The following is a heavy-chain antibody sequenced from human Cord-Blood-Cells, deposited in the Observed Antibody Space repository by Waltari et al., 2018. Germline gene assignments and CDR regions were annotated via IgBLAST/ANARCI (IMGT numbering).Heavy chain of an antibody. CDR1: GNTFTRSY. J-gene: IGHJ2*01. CDR2: INPNSGGT. Sequence: QVQLVQSGAAAQKPGASVKVPCKASGNTFTRSYMPLVRQAPGQGLEWMGWINPNSGGTNYAQKFQGRVTMTRDTSISTAYMELSRLRSDDTAVYYCARDLGHWYFDLWGRGTLVTVSS. CDR3: ARDLGHWYFDL. V-gene: IGHV1-2*02.